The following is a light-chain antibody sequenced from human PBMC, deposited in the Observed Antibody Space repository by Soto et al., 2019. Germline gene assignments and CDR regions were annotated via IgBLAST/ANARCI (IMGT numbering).Light chain of an antibody. CDR2: AAS. CDR1: QGIRSY. Sequence: DIQLTQSPSFLSASVGDRVTITCRASQGIRSYLAWYQQKSGKAPKLLIYAASTLQSGVPSRFSGSGSGTEFTLTISSLQPEDFATYYCQQLNTYPLTFGPGTKVDIK. V-gene: IGKV1-9*01. CDR3: QQLNTYPLT. J-gene: IGKJ3*01.